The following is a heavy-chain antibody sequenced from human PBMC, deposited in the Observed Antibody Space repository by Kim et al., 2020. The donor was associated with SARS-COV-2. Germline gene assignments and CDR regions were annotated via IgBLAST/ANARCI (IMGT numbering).Heavy chain of an antibody. V-gene: IGHV3-23*01. J-gene: IGHJ4*02. D-gene: IGHD3-3*01. CDR3: AIVASKLRFLNFEY. Sequence: YADSVKGRFTSSSDNSKNTLYLQLNSLRAEETAVYYCAIVASKLRFLNFEYWGQGTLVTVSP.